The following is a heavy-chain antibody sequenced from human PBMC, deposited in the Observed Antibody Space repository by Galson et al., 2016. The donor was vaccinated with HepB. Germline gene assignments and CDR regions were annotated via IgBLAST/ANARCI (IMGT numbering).Heavy chain of an antibody. Sequence: ASGFTFSDFAMHWVRQVPDKGLEWVALISSGGTPQYYRDSVKGRFTISRDDSKDTLYLHMNSLRPEDTAVYHCARLALPRWRTGDYYGLALWGQGTTVTVSS. D-gene: IGHD1-26*01. CDR3: ARLALPRWRTGDYYGLAL. J-gene: IGHJ6*02. V-gene: IGHV3-30*04. CDR1: GFTFSDFA. CDR2: ISSGGTPQ.